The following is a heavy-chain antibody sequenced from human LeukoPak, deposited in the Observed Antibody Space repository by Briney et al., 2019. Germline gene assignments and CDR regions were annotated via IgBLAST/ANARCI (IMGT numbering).Heavy chain of an antibody. CDR1: GFTFSNAW. Sequence: GGSLRLSCAASGFTFSNAWMSWVRQAPGKGLEWVGRIKSKTDGGTTDYAAPVKGRFTISRDDSKNTLYLQMNSLKTEDTAVYYCTTLSKYCSSTSCTPYYYYYYMDVWGKGTTDTVSS. V-gene: IGHV3-15*01. J-gene: IGHJ6*03. D-gene: IGHD2-2*01. CDR3: TTLSKYCSSTSCTPYYYYYYMDV. CDR2: IKSKTDGGTT.